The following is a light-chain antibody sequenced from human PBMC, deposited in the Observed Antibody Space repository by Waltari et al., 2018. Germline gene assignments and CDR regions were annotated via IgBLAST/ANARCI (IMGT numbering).Light chain of an antibody. Sequence: EILLTQSPGTLSLSPGERATLSCRASQNVGKNDLGWYQQRPGQPHRLLIFGASNRATGIPDRFSGSGSGTDFTLTISRLESEDFAVYFCQQYASPPITFGQGTRLE. CDR1: QNVGKND. J-gene: IGKJ5*01. V-gene: IGKV3-20*01. CDR2: GAS. CDR3: QQYASPPIT.